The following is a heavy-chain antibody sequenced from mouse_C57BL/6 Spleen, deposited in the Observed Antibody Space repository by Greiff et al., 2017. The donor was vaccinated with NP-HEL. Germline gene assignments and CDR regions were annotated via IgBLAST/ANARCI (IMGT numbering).Heavy chain of an antibody. D-gene: IGHD2-4*01. J-gene: IGHJ3*01. CDR1: GYTFTSYW. CDR2: IDPSDSET. V-gene: IGHV1-52*01. CDR3: AREGNYDYDGAWFAY. Sequence: QVQLKQPGAELVRPGSSVKLSCKASGYTFTSYWMHWVKQRPIQGLEWIGNIDPSDSETHYTQKFKDKATLTVDKSSSTAYMQLSSLTSEDSAVYYCAREGNYDYDGAWFAYWGQGTLVTVSA.